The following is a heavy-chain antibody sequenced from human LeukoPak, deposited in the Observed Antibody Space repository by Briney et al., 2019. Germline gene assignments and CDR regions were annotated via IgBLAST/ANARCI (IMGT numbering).Heavy chain of an antibody. CDR2: IIPIFGTT. CDR3: AREDCSGGSCYYGGPFDY. V-gene: IGHV1-69*05. D-gene: IGHD2-15*01. J-gene: IGHJ4*02. Sequence: ASVKVSCKASGGTFSSYAITWVRQAPGQGLEWMGRIIPIFGTTKYARKFQGRVTITTDESTSTTYMDLSSLRSEATAVYYCAREDCSGGSCYYGGPFDYWGQGTLVTVSS. CDR1: GGTFSSYA.